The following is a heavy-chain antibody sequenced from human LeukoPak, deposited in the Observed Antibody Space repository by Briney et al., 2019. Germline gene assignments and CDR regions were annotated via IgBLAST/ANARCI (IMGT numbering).Heavy chain of an antibody. CDR2: ISGSGGST. Sequence: GGSLRLSCAASGFTFSSYAMSWVRQAPGKGLEWVTAISGSGGSTYYADSVKGRFTISRDNAKNSLYLQMNSLRAEDTAVYYCARGSRGSTGPGVDYWGQGTLVTVSS. D-gene: IGHD3-10*01. J-gene: IGHJ4*02. CDR1: GFTFSSYA. CDR3: ARGSRGSTGPGVDY. V-gene: IGHV3-23*01.